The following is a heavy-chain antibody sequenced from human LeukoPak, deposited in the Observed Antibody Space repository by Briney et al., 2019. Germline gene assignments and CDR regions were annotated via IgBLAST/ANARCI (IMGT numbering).Heavy chain of an antibody. D-gene: IGHD4-17*01. J-gene: IGHJ4*02. CDR1: GGSISSYY. Sequence: PSETLSRTCTVSGGSISSYYWSWIRQPAGKGLEWIGRIYTSGSTNYNPSLKSRVTISVDTSKNQFSLKLSSVTAADTAVYYCARRVGYGDYVSKFDYWGQGTLVTVSS. V-gene: IGHV4-4*07. CDR2: IYTSGST. CDR3: ARRVGYGDYVSKFDY.